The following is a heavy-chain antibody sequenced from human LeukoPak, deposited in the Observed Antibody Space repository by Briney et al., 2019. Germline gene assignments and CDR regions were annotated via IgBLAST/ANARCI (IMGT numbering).Heavy chain of an antibody. J-gene: IGHJ4*02. D-gene: IGHD5-12*01. CDR2: IYYGRTT. Sequence: SETLSVTCTVSAGSISSSSHHWGWIRQSPGKGLEWIGSIYYGRTTYYNPSLNSRVTISVVTSKNQFSLQLNSVTAADTAVYYCVRHDGRGGATMGALDSWGQGSLVTVSS. CDR3: VRHDGRGGATMGALDS. CDR1: AGSISSSSHH. V-gene: IGHV4-39*01.